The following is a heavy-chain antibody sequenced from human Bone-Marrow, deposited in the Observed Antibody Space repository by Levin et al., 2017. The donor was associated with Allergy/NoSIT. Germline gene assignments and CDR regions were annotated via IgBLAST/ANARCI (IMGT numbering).Heavy chain of an antibody. CDR3: VREHEWMIWIHYYYYMDV. Sequence: GGSLRLSCAASGFTFSSHWMSWVRQAPGKGLAWVANIKEDGSEKYYVDSVKGRFTISRDNAKNALYLQMNSLRAEDTAVYYCVREHEWMIWIHYYYYMDVWGKGTTVTVSS. D-gene: IGHD3-22*01. CDR1: GFTFSSHW. CDR2: IKEDGSEK. J-gene: IGHJ6*03. V-gene: IGHV3-7*03.